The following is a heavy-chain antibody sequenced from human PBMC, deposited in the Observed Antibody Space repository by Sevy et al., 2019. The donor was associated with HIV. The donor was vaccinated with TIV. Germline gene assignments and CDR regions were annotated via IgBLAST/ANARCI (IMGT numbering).Heavy chain of an antibody. CDR2: ISYDGSEK. V-gene: IGHV3-30*03. Sequence: GGSLRLSCEASGFTFNSYGKHWVRQAPGKGLEWVAVISYDGSEKYYADSVKGRFTISREKSKNMVYVQMNSLRAEDTAVYYCARMFRSYGMDVWGQGTTVTVSS. J-gene: IGHJ6*02. CDR3: ARMFRSYGMDV. CDR1: GFTFNSYG. D-gene: IGHD3-10*01.